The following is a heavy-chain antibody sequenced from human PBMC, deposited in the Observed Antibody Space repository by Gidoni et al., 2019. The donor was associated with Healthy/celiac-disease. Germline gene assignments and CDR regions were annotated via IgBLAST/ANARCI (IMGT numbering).Heavy chain of an antibody. J-gene: IGHJ3*02. Sequence: QVQLVESGGGVVQPGRSLRLSCAASGFPFSSYGMHGVRRAPGKGLEWVAVISYDGSNKYYADSVKVRFTISRDNSKNTLYLQMNSLRAEDTAVYYCAKEGGGWQFDAFDIWGQGTMVTVSS. CDR2: ISYDGSNK. CDR3: AKEGGGWQFDAFDI. CDR1: GFPFSSYG. V-gene: IGHV3-30*18. D-gene: IGHD6-19*01.